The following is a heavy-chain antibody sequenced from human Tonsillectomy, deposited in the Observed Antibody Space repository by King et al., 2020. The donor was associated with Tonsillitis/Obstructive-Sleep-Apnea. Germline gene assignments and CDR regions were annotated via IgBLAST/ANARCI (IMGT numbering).Heavy chain of an antibody. CDR1: GFTFSSYW. CDR3: AREGTGDEFYYYFYMDV. Sequence: EVQLVESGGGLVQPGGSLRLSCAASGFTFSSYWMHCVRQAPGKGLVWVSRISNGGSSTSYADSVKGRFTMSRDNDRNTLYLQMNSLRAEDTGVYYCAREGTGDEFYYYFYMDVWGKGTTVTVSS. J-gene: IGHJ6*03. V-gene: IGHV3-74*01. D-gene: IGHD7-27*01. CDR2: ISNGGSST.